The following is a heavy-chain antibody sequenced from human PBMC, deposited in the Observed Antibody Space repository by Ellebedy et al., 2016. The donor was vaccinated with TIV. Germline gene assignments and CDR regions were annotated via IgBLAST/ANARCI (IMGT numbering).Heavy chain of an antibody. V-gene: IGHV3-7*01. D-gene: IGHD4-17*01. Sequence: PGGSLRLSCAASGFTFSSYWMTWVRQAPGKGLEWVANIYQDGSEKFYVDSVKGRFTISRDNAKNSLYLQMNSLRVDDTAVYYCARRGSYGDYAVQVNSWSDSWGQGTLVTVSS. CDR2: IYQDGSEK. CDR3: ARRGSYGDYAVQVNSWSDS. J-gene: IGHJ5*01. CDR1: GFTFSSYW.